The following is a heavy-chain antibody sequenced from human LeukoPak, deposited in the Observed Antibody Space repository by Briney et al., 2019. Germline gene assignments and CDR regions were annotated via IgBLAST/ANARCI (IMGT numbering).Heavy chain of an antibody. V-gene: IGHV3-66*04. CDR2: IYSGGST. CDR1: GFTFSSYS. J-gene: IGHJ4*02. Sequence: GGSLRLSCAASGFTFSSYSMSWVRQAPGKGLEWVSVIYSGGSTYYADSVKGRFAISRDNSKNTLYLQMNSLRAEDTAVYYCARPPRNIVVVHYFDNGGQGPLVTVSS. CDR3: ARPPRNIVVVHYFDN. D-gene: IGHD2-2*01.